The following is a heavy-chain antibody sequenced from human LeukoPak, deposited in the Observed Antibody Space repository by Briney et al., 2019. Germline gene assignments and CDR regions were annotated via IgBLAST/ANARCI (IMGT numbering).Heavy chain of an antibody. V-gene: IGHV4-59*08. Sequence: SETLSLTCTVSGGSISSYYWSWIRQPPGKGLEWIGYIYYSGSTNYNPSLKSRVTKSVDTSKNQFSLKLSSVTAADTAVYYCARHQYDFWSGYQYYFDYWGQGTLVTVSS. CDR1: GGSISSYY. D-gene: IGHD3-3*01. J-gene: IGHJ4*02. CDR2: IYYSGST. CDR3: ARHQYDFWSGYQYYFDY.